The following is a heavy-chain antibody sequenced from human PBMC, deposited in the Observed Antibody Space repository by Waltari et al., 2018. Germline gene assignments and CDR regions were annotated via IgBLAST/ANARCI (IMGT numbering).Heavy chain of an antibody. Sequence: EVQLVESGGGLVQPGGSLRLSCAISGFTFSDHYIDWVRQAPGKGLEWVGRSRNKAKGYITEYAAAVKGRFSISRDDSKNSLYLQMDSLKTEDTAMYYCSSRHSGSSDYWGQGTLVTVSS. CDR2: SRNKAKGYIT. J-gene: IGHJ4*02. V-gene: IGHV3-72*01. CDR3: SSRHSGSSDY. D-gene: IGHD1-26*01. CDR1: GFTFSDHY.